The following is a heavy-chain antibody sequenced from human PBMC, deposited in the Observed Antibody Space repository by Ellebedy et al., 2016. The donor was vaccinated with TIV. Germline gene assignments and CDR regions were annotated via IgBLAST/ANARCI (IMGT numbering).Heavy chain of an antibody. CDR1: GYTLTELS. V-gene: IGHV1-24*01. CDR3: ARYPGSGTYYRNGMDV. D-gene: IGHD3-10*01. Sequence: AASVTVSCKVSGYTLTELSMHWVRQAPGKGIEWMGGFDPEDGETIYAQKFQGRVTMTEDTSTDTAYMELSSLRSDDTAVYYCARYPGSGTYYRNGMDVWGQGTTVTVSS. CDR2: FDPEDGET. J-gene: IGHJ6*02.